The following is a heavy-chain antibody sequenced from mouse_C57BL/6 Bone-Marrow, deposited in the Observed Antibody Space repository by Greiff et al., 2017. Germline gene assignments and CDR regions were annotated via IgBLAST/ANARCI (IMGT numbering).Heavy chain of an antibody. CDR1: GYTFTSYW. CDR3: ARKATVVAKLSYWYCDV. Sequence: QVQLQQSGAELVRPGSSVKLSCKASGYTFTSYWMHWVKQRPIQGLEWIGNIDPSDSETHYNQKFKDKATLTVDKSSSTAYMQLSSLTSEDSAVYYCARKATVVAKLSYWYCDVWGTGTTVTVSS. CDR2: IDPSDSET. J-gene: IGHJ1*03. D-gene: IGHD1-1*01. V-gene: IGHV1-52*01.